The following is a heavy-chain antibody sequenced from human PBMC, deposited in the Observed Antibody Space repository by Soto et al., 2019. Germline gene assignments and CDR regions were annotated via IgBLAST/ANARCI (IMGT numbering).Heavy chain of an antibody. CDR3: VSRTVIIFNAFDI. J-gene: IGHJ3*02. Sequence: SGTLSLTCAVCGGSISSNNWWTWVRQPPGKGLEWVGEIYHNGSSNYHPSLKSRISISVEKSKNQFSLNLSSMTAADTAVYYCVSRTVIIFNAFDIWGQGTMVTVSS. V-gene: IGHV4-4*02. D-gene: IGHD2-21*01. CDR1: GGSISSNNW. CDR2: IYHNGSS.